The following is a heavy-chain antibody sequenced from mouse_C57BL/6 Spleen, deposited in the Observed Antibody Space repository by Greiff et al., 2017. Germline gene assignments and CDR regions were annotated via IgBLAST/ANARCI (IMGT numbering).Heavy chain of an antibody. D-gene: IGHD2-4*01. J-gene: IGHJ4*01. CDR3: ALYYDYPYYAMDY. CDR2: INPYNGGT. V-gene: IGHV1-19*01. CDR1: GYTFTDYY. Sequence: EVQLQQSGPVLVKPGASVKMSCKASGYTFTDYYMNWVKQSHGKSLEWIGVINPYNGGTSYNQKFKGKATLTVDKSSSTAYMELNSLTSEDSAVYYCALYYDYPYYAMDYWGQGTSVTVSS.